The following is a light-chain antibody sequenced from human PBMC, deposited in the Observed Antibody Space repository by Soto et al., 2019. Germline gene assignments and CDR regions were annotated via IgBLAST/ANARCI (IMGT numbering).Light chain of an antibody. V-gene: IGKV3-15*01. J-gene: IGKJ1*01. Sequence: EIVMTQSPATLSVSPGERATLSCRASQSVSSSLAWCQQKPGQAPRLLIYGASTRATGIPVRFSGSGSGTEFTLTISSLQSEDFAVYYCQQYNNWWTFGQGTKVEIK. CDR2: GAS. CDR3: QQYNNWWT. CDR1: QSVSSS.